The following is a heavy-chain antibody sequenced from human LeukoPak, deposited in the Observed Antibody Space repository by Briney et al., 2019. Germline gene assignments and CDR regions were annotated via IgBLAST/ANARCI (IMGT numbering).Heavy chain of an antibody. D-gene: IGHD5-18*01. Sequence: PGGSLRLSCTASGFTFSMYAMSWVRQAPGKGLEWVSGISGSGGSKYYADSVTGRFAISRDNSNNMLYLQMNSLRAEDTAVYYCARDGGWVQVWPRTYCDYWGQGTLVTVSS. J-gene: IGHJ4*02. V-gene: IGHV3-23*01. CDR3: ARDGGWVQVWPRTYCDY. CDR1: GFTFSMYA. CDR2: ISGSGGSK.